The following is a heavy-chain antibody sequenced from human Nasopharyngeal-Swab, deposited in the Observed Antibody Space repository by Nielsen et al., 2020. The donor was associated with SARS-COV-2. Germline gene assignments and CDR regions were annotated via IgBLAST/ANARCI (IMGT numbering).Heavy chain of an antibody. V-gene: IGHV4-38-2*02. CDR1: GYSISSGYY. Sequence: ESLKISCTVSGYSISSGYYWGWIRQPPGKGLEWIGSIYHSGSTYYNPSLKSRVTISVDTSKNQFSLKLSSVTAADTAVYYCARQIRSPTEAAADTFDYWGQGTLVTVSS. CDR3: ARQIRSPTEAAADTFDY. J-gene: IGHJ4*02. D-gene: IGHD6-13*01. CDR2: IYHSGST.